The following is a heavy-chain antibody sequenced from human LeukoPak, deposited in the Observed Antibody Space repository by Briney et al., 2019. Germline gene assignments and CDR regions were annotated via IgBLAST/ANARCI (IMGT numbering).Heavy chain of an antibody. J-gene: IGHJ4*02. CDR1: GFTFSSYS. CDR3: ARLPTNYDFWSGYYTWYFDY. Sequence: PGGSLXLSCAASGFTFSSYSMNWVRQAPGKGLEWVSYISSSSSTIYYADSVKGRFTISRDNAKNSLYLQMNSLRAEDTAVYYCARLPTNYDFWSGYYTWYFDYWGQGTLVTVSS. V-gene: IGHV3-48*01. D-gene: IGHD3-3*01. CDR2: ISSSSSTI.